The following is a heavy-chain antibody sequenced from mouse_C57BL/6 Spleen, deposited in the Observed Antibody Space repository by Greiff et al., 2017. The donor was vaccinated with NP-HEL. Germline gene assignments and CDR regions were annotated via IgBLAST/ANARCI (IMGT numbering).Heavy chain of an antibody. CDR2: INPYNGGT. V-gene: IGHV1-19*01. D-gene: IGHD1-1*01. Sequence: VQLQQSGPVLVKPGASVKMSCKASGYTFTDYYMNWVKQSHGKSLEWIGVINPYNGGTSYNQKFKGKATLTVDKSSSTAYMELNSLTSEDSAVYYCARGGGTTVVAYYYYAMDYWGQGTSVTVSS. CDR1: GYTFTDYY. CDR3: ARGGGTTVVAYYYYAMDY. J-gene: IGHJ4*01.